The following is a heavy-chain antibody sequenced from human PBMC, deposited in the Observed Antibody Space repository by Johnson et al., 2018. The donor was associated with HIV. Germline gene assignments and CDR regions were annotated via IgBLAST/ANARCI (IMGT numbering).Heavy chain of an antibody. CDR3: ARNGLIPAAKGVAFDI. V-gene: IGHV3-33*08. J-gene: IGHJ3*02. CDR2: IRYDGSSR. Sequence: QVQLVESGGGVVQPGKSLRLSCAASGFTFSGYGMHWVRQAPGTGLDWVAFIRYDGSSRYYANSVKGRFTISRDNSKSTLYLQMNSLRAEDTAVYYCARNGLIPAAKGVAFDIWGQGTMVTVSS. D-gene: IGHD2-2*01. CDR1: GFTFSGYG.